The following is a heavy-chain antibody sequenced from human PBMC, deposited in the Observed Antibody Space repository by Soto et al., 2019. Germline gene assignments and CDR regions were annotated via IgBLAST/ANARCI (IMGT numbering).Heavy chain of an antibody. V-gene: IGHV3-23*01. Sequence: EAQLLESGGGLVQPGGSLRLSCSASGFKFDRYAMSWVRQAPGKGLEWVSSISGTSGHTYYADSVRGRFTISRDNSNTTLFLQMSRLSVDDTAVYFCAKDRPVVCSTYGVCTRDDMDVWGQGTTVNVSS. CDR2: ISGTSGHT. J-gene: IGHJ6*02. CDR1: GFKFDRYA. D-gene: IGHD2-8*01. CDR3: AKDRPVVCSTYGVCTRDDMDV.